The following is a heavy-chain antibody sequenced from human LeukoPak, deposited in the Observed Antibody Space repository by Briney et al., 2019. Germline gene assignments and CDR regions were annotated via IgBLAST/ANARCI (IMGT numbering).Heavy chain of an antibody. CDR3: ATQARNGENYFDY. V-gene: IGHV1-8*01. D-gene: IGHD1-1*01. CDR2: MNPNSGNT. J-gene: IGHJ4*02. Sequence: ASVKVSCKASGYSFTSYDINWVRQAAGQGLEWMGWMNPNSGNTGYGQKFQGRVTMTRSTSMTTAYMELSSLRSEDTAVYYCATQARNGENYFDYWGQGTLVTVSS. CDR1: GYSFTSYD.